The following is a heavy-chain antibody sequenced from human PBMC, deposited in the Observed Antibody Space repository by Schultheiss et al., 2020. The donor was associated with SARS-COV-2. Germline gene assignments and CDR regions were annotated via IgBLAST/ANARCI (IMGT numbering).Heavy chain of an antibody. D-gene: IGHD5-18*01. Sequence: GGSLRLSCAASGFTVSSNYMSWVRQAPGKGLEWVSVIYSGGSTYYADSVKGRFTISRDNSKNTLYLQMSSLRAEDTAVYYCARDCKDTAMVHAFDIWGQGTMVTVSS. CDR2: IYSGGST. J-gene: IGHJ3*02. CDR1: GFTVSSNY. V-gene: IGHV3-53*05. CDR3: ARDCKDTAMVHAFDI.